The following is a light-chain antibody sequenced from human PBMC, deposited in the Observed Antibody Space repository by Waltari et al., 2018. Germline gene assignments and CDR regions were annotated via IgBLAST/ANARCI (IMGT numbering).Light chain of an antibody. CDR1: SGSLSTTSY. J-gene: IGLJ3*02. V-gene: IGLV8-61*01. CDR2: KAN. CDR3: ALYMGSGIWV. Sequence: QTVVTQDPSLSVSPGGTVTPTCALSSGSLSTTSYSTWYQQTPGQAPRTLVYKANARSSGVPDRFSGSILGNTAALTITGAQADDESDYYCALYMGSGIWVFGGGTRLTVL.